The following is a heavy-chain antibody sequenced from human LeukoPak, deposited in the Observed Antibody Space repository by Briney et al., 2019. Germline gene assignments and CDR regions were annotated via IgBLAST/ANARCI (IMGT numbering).Heavy chain of an antibody. J-gene: IGHJ4*02. CDR1: GFTFSRFW. CDR2: ASSDGSST. Sequence: GGSLRLSCAASGFTFSRFWMHWVHQAPGKGLVWVARASSDGSSTYADSVKGRFTISRDNAKRTLYLQMISLRAEDTAIYYCARDSDAGFDYWGQGTLVTVSS. V-gene: IGHV3-74*01. CDR3: ARDSDAGFDY.